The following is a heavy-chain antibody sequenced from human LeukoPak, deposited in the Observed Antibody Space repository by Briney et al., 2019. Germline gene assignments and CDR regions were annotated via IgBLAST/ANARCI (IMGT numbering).Heavy chain of an antibody. CDR3: ARSARSGYISPFDY. Sequence: GGSLRLSCGASGFTVSADSMSWVRQAPGKGLEWVSVFYADGSTYYADSVKGRFTFSRDNSKNSLYLQLNSLRAEDTAVYYCARSARSGYISPFDYWGQGTLVTVSS. D-gene: IGHD3-3*01. CDR1: GFTVSADS. CDR2: FYADGST. J-gene: IGHJ4*02. V-gene: IGHV3-53*01.